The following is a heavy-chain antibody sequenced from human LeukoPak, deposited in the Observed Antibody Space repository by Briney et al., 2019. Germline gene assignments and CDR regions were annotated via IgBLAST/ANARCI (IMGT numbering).Heavy chain of an antibody. V-gene: IGHV4-39*07. CDR1: GGSISSSSYY. J-gene: IGHJ5*02. Sequence: SETLSLTCIVSGGSISSSSYYWGWIRQPPGEGLEWIGSIYYSGNTYYTPSLKSRVTISVDTSKNQFSLKLSSVTAADTAVYYCARAPLPEVVPAAILGNWFDPWGQGTLVTISS. CDR2: IYYSGNT. D-gene: IGHD2-2*02. CDR3: ARAPLPEVVPAAILGNWFDP.